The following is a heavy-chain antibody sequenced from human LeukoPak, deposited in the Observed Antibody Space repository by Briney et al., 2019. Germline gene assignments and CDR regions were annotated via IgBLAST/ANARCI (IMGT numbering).Heavy chain of an antibody. D-gene: IGHD3-22*01. V-gene: IGHV3-48*01. J-gene: IGHJ4*02. CDR3: ARPHPNNYDSSGYYSWNDY. Sequence: GESLRLSCAASGFTFSDYSMSWVRQAPGKGLEWVSYITTSSDTKYYADSVKGRFTISRDNAKNSLYLQMNSLRAEDTAVYYCARPHPNNYDSSGYYSWNDYWGQGTLVTVSS. CDR1: GFTFSDYS. CDR2: ITTSSDTK.